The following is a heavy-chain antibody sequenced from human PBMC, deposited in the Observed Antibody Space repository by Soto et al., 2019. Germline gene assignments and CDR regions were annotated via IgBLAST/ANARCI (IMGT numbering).Heavy chain of an antibody. CDR1: GYTFTDYW. V-gene: IGHV5-51*01. Sequence: GESLKISCKGSGYTFTDYWIGWVRQLPGKGLEWMGIIYPGDSDTRYSPSFQGHVTITVDKSTSTAYLQWNTLKASDTAMYYCVRHISNFRYCSYAMHVWGQGTTVAIYS. CDR2: IYPGDSDT. J-gene: IGHJ6*02. D-gene: IGHD4-4*01. CDR3: VRHISNFRYCSYAMHV.